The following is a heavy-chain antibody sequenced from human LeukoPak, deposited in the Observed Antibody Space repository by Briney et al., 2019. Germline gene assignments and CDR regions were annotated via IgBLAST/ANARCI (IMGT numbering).Heavy chain of an antibody. CDR2: IYYSGST. D-gene: IGHD1-26*01. CDR3: ERGALSGCDY. Sequence: PSETLSLTCTVSGGSISRDYWSWIRQPPGKGLEWIGYIYYSGSTNYNPSLQSRVTIAVDTSKNQFSLKLSSVTAADTAVYYCERGALSGCDYWGQGTLVTVSS. V-gene: IGHV4-59*01. CDR1: GGSISRDY. J-gene: IGHJ4*02.